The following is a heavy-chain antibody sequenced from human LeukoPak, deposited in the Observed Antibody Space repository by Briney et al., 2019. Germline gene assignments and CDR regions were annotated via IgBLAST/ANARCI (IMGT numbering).Heavy chain of an antibody. J-gene: IGHJ4*02. CDR1: AFTFSNYW. Sequence: GGSLRLSCAASAFTFSNYWMIWVRQAPGKGLEWVANINQDGSEKYYVDSVKGRFTISRDNSKNTLYLQMNSLRAEDTAVYYCATQPASSSWYFDYWGQGTLVTVSS. D-gene: IGHD6-13*01. CDR2: INQDGSEK. V-gene: IGHV3-7*03. CDR3: ATQPASSSWYFDY.